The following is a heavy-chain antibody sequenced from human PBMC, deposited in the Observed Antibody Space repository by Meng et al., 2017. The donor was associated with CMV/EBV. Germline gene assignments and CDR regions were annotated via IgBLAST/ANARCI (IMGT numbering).Heavy chain of an antibody. J-gene: IGHJ6*02. V-gene: IGHV1-18*01. CDR1: GYTFTSYG. CDR2: ISAYNGNT. D-gene: IGHD3-10*01. Sequence: ASVKVSCKASGYTFTSYGISWVRQDAGQGLVGMGWISAYNGNTNYAQKLQGRVTMTTDTSTSTAYMELRSLRSDDPAVYYCASSAGGHYYYYGMDVWGQGTTVTVSS. CDR3: ASSAGGHYYYYGMDV.